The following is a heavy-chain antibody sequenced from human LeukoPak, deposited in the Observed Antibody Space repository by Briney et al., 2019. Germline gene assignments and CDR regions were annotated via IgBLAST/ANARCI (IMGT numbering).Heavy chain of an antibody. Sequence: SETLSLTCAVSGGSISSSNWWSWVRQPPGKGLEWIGKIYHSGSTNYNPSLKSRVTISVDMSKNQFSLKLSSVTAADTAVYYCAREGANYDILTGYADWGQGTLVTVSS. V-gene: IGHV4-4*02. CDR2: IYHSGST. CDR3: AREGANYDILTGYAD. J-gene: IGHJ4*02. CDR1: GGSISSSNW. D-gene: IGHD3-9*01.